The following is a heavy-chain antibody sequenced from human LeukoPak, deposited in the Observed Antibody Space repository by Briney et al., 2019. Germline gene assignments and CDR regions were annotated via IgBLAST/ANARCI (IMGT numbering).Heavy chain of an antibody. CDR2: IKQDGSEE. J-gene: IGHJ5*02. CDR3: ARYDVAAAGNH. Sequence: GGSLRLSCAASGFTFSSYWLSRVRQAPGKGLEWVANIKQDGSEEYYVDSVKGRFTISRDNARNSLYLQMSSLRAEDTALYYCARYDVAAAGNHWGQGTLVTVSS. CDR1: GFTFSSYW. V-gene: IGHV3-7*01. D-gene: IGHD6-13*01.